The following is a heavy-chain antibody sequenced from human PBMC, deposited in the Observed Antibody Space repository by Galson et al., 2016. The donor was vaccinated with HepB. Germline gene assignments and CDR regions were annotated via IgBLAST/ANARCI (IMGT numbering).Heavy chain of an antibody. CDR3: AIPRGYRYSMDV. D-gene: IGHD5-18*01. CDR2: INYSGSNT. CDR1: GFTFRSYD. V-gene: IGHV3-23*01. Sequence: SLRLSCAASGFTFRSYDMSWVRQAPGKGLEWVSGINYSGSNTYYADSVKGRFTISRDNSKNTLYLQMNSLRVEDSAVYYCAIPRGYRYSMDVWGQGTTVTVSS. J-gene: IGHJ6*02.